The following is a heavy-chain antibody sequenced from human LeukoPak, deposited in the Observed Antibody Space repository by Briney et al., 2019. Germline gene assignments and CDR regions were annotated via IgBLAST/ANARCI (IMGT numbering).Heavy chain of an antibody. CDR2: IYYSGST. CDR1: GGSISSSSYY. D-gene: IGHD3-3*01. Sequence: SETLSLTCTVSGGSISSSSYYWGWIRQPPGKGLEWIGSIYYSGSTYYNPSLKSRVTISVDTSKNQFSLKLSSVTAADTAVYYCARGGPPVLLEWLFVFWFDPWGQGTLVTVSS. CDR3: ARGGPPVLLEWLFVFWFDP. J-gene: IGHJ5*02. V-gene: IGHV4-39*01.